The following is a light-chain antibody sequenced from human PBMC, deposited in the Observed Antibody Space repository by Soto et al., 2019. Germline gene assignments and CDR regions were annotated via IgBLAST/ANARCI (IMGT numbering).Light chain of an antibody. Sequence: DIQITQSPSSLSSSVGDRVTITCLSSQGISTYLNWYHQKPGKAPKLLIYAASSLQSGVPSRFSGSGSETDFTLTISSLQPEDFATYSCQQSYSTTWTFGQGTKVDIK. J-gene: IGKJ1*01. CDR2: AAS. CDR1: QGISTY. CDR3: QQSYSTTWT. V-gene: IGKV1-39*01.